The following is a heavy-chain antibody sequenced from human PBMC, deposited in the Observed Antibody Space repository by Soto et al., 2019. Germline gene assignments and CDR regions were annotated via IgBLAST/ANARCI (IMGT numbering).Heavy chain of an antibody. J-gene: IGHJ4*02. CDR1: GSTFSSYA. CDR3: ASGGSYRSFDY. CDR2: ISGSGGST. Sequence: GGSLRLSCEASGSTFSSYAMSWVRQAPGKVLEWVSAISGSGGSTYYADSVKGRFTISRDNSKNTLYLQMNSLRAEDAAVYYCASGGSYRSFDYWGQGALVTVSS. D-gene: IGHD3-16*02. V-gene: IGHV3-23*01.